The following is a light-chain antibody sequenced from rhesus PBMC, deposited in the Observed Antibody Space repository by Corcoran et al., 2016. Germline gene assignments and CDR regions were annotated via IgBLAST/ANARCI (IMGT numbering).Light chain of an antibody. J-gene: IGKJ1*01. Sequence: DIQMTQSPSSLSASVGDKVTITCRASQGISSWLAWYQQKPGKAPKLLSYKASILQSGVPSRFSGSGSGTVFTLPISNLHPEDFATYYCLQYSSSPWTFGQGTKVEIK. CDR3: LQYSSSPWT. CDR2: KAS. V-gene: IGKV1-22*01. CDR1: QGISSW.